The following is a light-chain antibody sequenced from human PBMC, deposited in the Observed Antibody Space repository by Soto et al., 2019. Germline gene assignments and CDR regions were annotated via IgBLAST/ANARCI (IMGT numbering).Light chain of an antibody. CDR1: QGIRTY. V-gene: IGKV1-9*01. CDR2: GAS. Sequence: IQLTQSPSSLSASVGDSVTITCRASQGIRTYLAWYQQKPGIAPKLLIYGASTLQSGVPSRFSGSGSGTDFTLTINYLQPEDFATYFCQQLHSFPLTFGGGTKVDIK. CDR3: QQLHSFPLT. J-gene: IGKJ4*01.